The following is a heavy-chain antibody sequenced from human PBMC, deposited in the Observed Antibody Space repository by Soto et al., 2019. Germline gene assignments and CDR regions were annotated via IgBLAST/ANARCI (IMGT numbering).Heavy chain of an antibody. V-gene: IGHV3-21*01. CDR3: ARDYSEWTMPFDP. J-gene: IGHJ5*02. CDR2: ISSSSSYI. CDR1: GFTFSSYS. Sequence: EVQLVESGGGLVKPGGSLRLSCAASGFTFSSYSMNWVRQAPGKGLEWVSSISSSSSYIYYADSVKGRFTISRDNAKNSLYLQMNSLRAEDTAVYYCARDYSEWTMPFDPWGQGTLVTVSS. D-gene: IGHD2-2*01.